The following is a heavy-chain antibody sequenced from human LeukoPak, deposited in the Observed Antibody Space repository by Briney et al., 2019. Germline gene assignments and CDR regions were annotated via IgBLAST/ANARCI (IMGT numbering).Heavy chain of an antibody. Sequence: SETLSLTCAVYGGSFSGYYWSWIRQPPGTGLEWIAEINHSGSTNYNPSLKSRVTISTDTSKNQFSLKLSSVTAADTAVYYCARLGAYYDSSGYYPRNGYYYYYYMDVWGKGTTVTVSS. V-gene: IGHV4-34*01. CDR3: ARLGAYYDSSGYYPRNGYYYYYYMDV. D-gene: IGHD3-22*01. J-gene: IGHJ6*03. CDR1: GGSFSGYY. CDR2: INHSGST.